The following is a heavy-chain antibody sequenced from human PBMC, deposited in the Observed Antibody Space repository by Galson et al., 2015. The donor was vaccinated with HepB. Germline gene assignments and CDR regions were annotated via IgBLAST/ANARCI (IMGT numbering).Heavy chain of an antibody. V-gene: IGHV1-69*13. CDR1: GGTFSSYA. Sequence: SVKVSCKASGGTFSSYAISWVRQAPGQGLEWMGGIIPIFGTANYAQKFQGRVTITADESTSTAYMELSSLRSEDTAVYYCARDSKGELHGVYYYYGMDVWGQGTTVTVSS. D-gene: IGHD1-7*01. CDR2: IIPIFGTA. J-gene: IGHJ6*02. CDR3: ARDSKGELHGVYYYYGMDV.